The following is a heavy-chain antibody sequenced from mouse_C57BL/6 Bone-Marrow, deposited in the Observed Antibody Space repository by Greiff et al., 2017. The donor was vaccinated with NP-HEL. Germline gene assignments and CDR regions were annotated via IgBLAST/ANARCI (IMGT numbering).Heavy chain of an antibody. CDR2: INPGSGGT. J-gene: IGHJ1*03. Sequence: VQRVESGAELVRPGTSVKVSCKASGYAFTNYLIEWVKQRPGQGLEWIGVINPGSGGTNYNEKFKGKATLTADKSSSTAYMQLSSLTSEDSAVYFCARNYGYFDVWGTGTTVTVSS. V-gene: IGHV1-54*01. CDR1: GYAFTNYL. CDR3: ARNYGYFDV.